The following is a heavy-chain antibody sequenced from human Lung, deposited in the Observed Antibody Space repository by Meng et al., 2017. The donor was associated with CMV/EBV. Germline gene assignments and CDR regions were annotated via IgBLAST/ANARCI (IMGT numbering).Heavy chain of an antibody. Sequence: ASXXVSXKASGYTFTGYYIHWVRQAPGQGLEYMGWINPNSGGTHYAQKFQGRVTMTRDTSISTAYMELNRLRSDDTAVYYCARGDLIVVVPATIPRVGMDFXRQGXTVTVSS. CDR2: INPNSGGT. V-gene: IGHV1-2*02. D-gene: IGHD2-2*01. CDR1: GYTFTGYY. CDR3: ARGDLIVVVPATIPRVGMDF. J-gene: IGHJ6*02.